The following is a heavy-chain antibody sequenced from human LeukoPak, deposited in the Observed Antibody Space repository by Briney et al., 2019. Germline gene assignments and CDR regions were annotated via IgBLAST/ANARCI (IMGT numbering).Heavy chain of an antibody. V-gene: IGHV3-74*01. CDR3: VTVYCSGGNCYSAFDI. CDR1: GFTFSSYA. J-gene: IGHJ3*02. D-gene: IGHD2-15*01. CDR2: INRDGRSI. Sequence: PGGSLRLSCAASGFTFSSYAMSWVRQAPGKGLVWVSRINRDGRSINYADSVKGRFTISRDNAKNTLYLEMNSLRAEDTAVYYCVTVYCSGGNCYSAFDIGGQGTMVTVSS.